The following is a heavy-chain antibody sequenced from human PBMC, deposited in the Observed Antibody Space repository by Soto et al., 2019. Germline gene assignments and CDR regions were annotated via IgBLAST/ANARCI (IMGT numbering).Heavy chain of an antibody. J-gene: IGHJ4*02. V-gene: IGHV3-21*01. Sequence: PVGSLRLSCAASGFTFSSSSMDWVRQAPGKGLEWVSSISDTSTYIYYADSVKGRFTISRDNAKNSLYLQMNSLSAEDTAVYYCARDSARGRTRASYDYWGQGTLVTVSS. CDR3: ARDSARGRTRASYDY. CDR2: ISDTSTYI. CDR1: GFTFSSSS.